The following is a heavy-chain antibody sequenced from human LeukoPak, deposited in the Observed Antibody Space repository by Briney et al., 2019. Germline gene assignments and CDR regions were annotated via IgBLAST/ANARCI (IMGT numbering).Heavy chain of an antibody. CDR2: ISGSGANT. CDR1: GFTFSTGFTFSSYS. CDR3: AKVPRAAGTDY. J-gene: IGHJ4*02. V-gene: IGHV3-23*01. D-gene: IGHD6-13*01. Sequence: GGSLRLSCAASGFTFSTGFTFSSYSMSWVRQAPGKGLEWVSAISGSGANTYYADSLKGRFTISRDNSKNTLYLQMNSLRAEDTAVYYCAKVPRAAGTDYWGQGTLVTVSS.